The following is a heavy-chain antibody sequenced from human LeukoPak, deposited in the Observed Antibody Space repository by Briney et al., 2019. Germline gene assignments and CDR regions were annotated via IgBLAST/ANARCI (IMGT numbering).Heavy chain of an antibody. V-gene: IGHV3-30*02. CDR2: IRYDGSNK. CDR3: AKGEDSSGYFFLSGAEYFQH. Sequence: GGSLRLSCAASGFTFSSYGMHWVGQAPGKGLEWVAFIRYDGSNKYYADSVKGRFTISRDNSKNTLYLQMNSLRAEDTAVYYCAKGEDSSGYFFLSGAEYFQHWGQGTLVTVSS. J-gene: IGHJ1*01. CDR1: GFTFSSYG. D-gene: IGHD3-22*01.